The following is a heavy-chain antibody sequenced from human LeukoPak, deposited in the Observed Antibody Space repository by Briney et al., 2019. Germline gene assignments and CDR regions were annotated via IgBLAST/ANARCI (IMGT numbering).Heavy chain of an antibody. CDR1: GYTLTELS. V-gene: IGHV1-24*01. CDR3: ATGSYYGTTGYYYRVDWFDP. CDR2: LDPEDGET. D-gene: IGHD3-22*01. J-gene: IGHJ5*02. Sequence: SVKVSCKVSGYTLTELSMHWMRQAPGKGLEYMGGLDPEDGETFYAQKFQGRVTMTEDTSTDTAYMELRNLRSEDTAVYYCATGSYYGTTGYYYRVDWFDPWGQGTLVSVSS.